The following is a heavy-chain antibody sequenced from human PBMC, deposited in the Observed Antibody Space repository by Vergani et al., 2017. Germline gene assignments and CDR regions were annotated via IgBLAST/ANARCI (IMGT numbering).Heavy chain of an antibody. CDR3: ARYPSGITVTTRWFDP. CDR1: GFTVSSNY. J-gene: IGHJ5*02. CDR2: IYSGGST. V-gene: IGHV3-66*01. Sequence: EVQLVESGGGLVQPGGSLRLSCATSGFTVSSNYMSWVRQAPGKGLEWVSDIYSGGSTYYADYVKVRFIISRDNSKNTLYLQMNSLRAEDTAVYYCARYPSGITVTTRWFDPWGQGTLVTVSS. D-gene: IGHD1-7*01.